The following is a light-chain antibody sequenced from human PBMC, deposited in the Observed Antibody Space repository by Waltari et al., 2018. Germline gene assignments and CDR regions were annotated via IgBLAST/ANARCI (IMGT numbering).Light chain of an antibody. J-gene: IGKJ1*01. V-gene: IGKV1-5*03. CDR1: QSISSW. Sequence: DIQMTQSPSTLSASVGARFTITCRASQSISSWLAWYQQKPGKAPKLLIYKASSLESGVPSRFSGSGSGTEFTLTISSLQPDDFATYYCQQYNSYPVTFGQGTKVEIK. CDR2: KAS. CDR3: QQYNSYPVT.